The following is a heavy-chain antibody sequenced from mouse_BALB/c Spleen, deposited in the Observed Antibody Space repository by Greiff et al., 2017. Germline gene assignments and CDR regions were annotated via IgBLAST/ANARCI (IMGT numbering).Heavy chain of an antibody. Sequence: QVQLQQSGAELVRPGSSVKISCKASGYAFSSYWMNWVKQRPGQGLEWIGQIYPGDGDTNYNGKFKGKATLTADKSSSTAYMQLSSLTSEDSAVYFCARLNYYGSSVYAMDYWGQGTSVTVSS. D-gene: IGHD1-1*01. CDR1: GYAFSSYW. CDR3: ARLNYYGSSVYAMDY. J-gene: IGHJ4*01. CDR2: IYPGDGDT. V-gene: IGHV1-80*01.